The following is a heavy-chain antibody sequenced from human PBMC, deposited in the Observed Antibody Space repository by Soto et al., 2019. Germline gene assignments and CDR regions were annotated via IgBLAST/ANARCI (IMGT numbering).Heavy chain of an antibody. J-gene: IGHJ4*02. CDR3: AKDYFETKGLYFFDY. CDR2: IRNSGGFT. D-gene: IGHD1-26*01. CDR1: GFTFNNYA. Sequence: VQLLESGGGLVQPGGSLRLSCAASGFTFNNYAMNWVRQAPGKGLEWVSAIRNSGGFTYYADSVKGRFTISRDNSKHRLYLHMNSLRAEDTALYYCAKDYFETKGLYFFDYWGQGTLVTVSS. V-gene: IGHV3-23*01.